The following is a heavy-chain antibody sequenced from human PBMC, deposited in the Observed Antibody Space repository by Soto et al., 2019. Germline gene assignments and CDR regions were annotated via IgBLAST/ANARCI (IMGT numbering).Heavy chain of an antibody. D-gene: IGHD6-13*01. CDR3: AKDVSAAGTGLWFDP. CDR2: ISYDGSNK. V-gene: IGHV3-30*18. CDR1: GFTFSSYG. Sequence: VQLVESGGGLVQPGRSLRLSCTASGFTFSSYGMHWVRQAPGKGLEWVAVISYDGSNKYYADSVKGRFTISRDNSKNTLYLQMNSLRAEDTAVYYCAKDVSAAGTGLWFDPWGQGTLVTVSS. J-gene: IGHJ5*02.